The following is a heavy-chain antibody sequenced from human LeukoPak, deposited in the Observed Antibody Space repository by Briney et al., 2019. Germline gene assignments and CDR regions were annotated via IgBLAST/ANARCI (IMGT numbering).Heavy chain of an antibody. CDR3: AKDMALYSSGYPYYFDY. V-gene: IGHV3-9*01. CDR2: ISWNSGSI. D-gene: IGHD3-22*01. J-gene: IGHJ4*02. Sequence: GGSLRPSCAASGFTFDDYAMHWVRQAPGKGLEWVSGISWNSGSIGYADSVKGRFTISRDNAKNSLYLQMNSLRAEDTALYYCAKDMALYSSGYPYYFDYWGQGTLVTVSS. CDR1: GFTFDDYA.